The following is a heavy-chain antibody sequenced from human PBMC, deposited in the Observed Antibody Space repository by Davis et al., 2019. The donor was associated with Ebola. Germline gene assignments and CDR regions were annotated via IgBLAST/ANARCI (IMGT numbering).Heavy chain of an antibody. V-gene: IGHV3-21*01. J-gene: IGHJ6*02. CDR1: GFTFSSYS. CDR3: ARVRQELGGKFYAMDV. Sequence: PGESLKISCAASGFTFSSYSMNWVRQAPGKGLEWVSSISHSSIYIKYADSVKGRFAISRDNAKNSLYLEMNGLRAEDTAVYYCARVRQELGGKFYAMDVWGQGTTVTVSS. CDR2: ISHSSIYI. D-gene: IGHD1-7*01.